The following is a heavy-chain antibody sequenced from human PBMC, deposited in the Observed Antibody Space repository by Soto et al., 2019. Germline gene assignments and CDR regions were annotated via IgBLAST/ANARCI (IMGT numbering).Heavy chain of an antibody. CDR2: IYYSGST. J-gene: IGHJ6*03. CDR1: GGSISSSSYY. V-gene: IGHV4-39*01. CDR3: ARRLYYYYYYMDV. Sequence: PSETLSLTCTVSGGSISSSSYYWGWIRQPPGKGLEWIGSIYYSGSTYYNPSLKSRVTISVDTSMNQFSLKLSSVTAADTAVYYCARRLYYYYYYMDVWGKGTTVTVSS.